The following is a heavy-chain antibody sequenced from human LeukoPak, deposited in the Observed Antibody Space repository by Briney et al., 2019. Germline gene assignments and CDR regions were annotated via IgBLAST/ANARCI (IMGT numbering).Heavy chain of an antibody. D-gene: IGHD3-9*01. CDR1: GFTFSSYG. V-gene: IGHV3-23*01. J-gene: IGHJ4*02. CDR2: ISGSGGST. CDR3: AKGYDILTGYDDY. Sequence: GGSQRLSCAASGFTFSSYGMSWVRQAPGKGLEWVSAISGSGGSTYYADSVKGRFTISRDNSKNTLYLQMNSLRAEDTAVYYCAKGYDILTGYDDYWGQGTLVTVSS.